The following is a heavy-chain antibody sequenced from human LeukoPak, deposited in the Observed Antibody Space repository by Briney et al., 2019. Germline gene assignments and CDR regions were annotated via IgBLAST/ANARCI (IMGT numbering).Heavy chain of an antibody. CDR2: IYYSGST. V-gene: IGHV4-39*01. D-gene: IGHD3-10*01. CDR3: ERLRRYGSGSYYNV. CDR1: GGSISSSSYY. J-gene: IGHJ4*02. Sequence: PSETLSLTCTVSGGSISSSSYYWGWIRQPPGKGLEWIGSIYYSGSTYYNPSLKSRVTISVDTSKNQFSLKLSSVTAADTAVYYCERLRRYGSGSYYNVWGEGTLDTVSS.